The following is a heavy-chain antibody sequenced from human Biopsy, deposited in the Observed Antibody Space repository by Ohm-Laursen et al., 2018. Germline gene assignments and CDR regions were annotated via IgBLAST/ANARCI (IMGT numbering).Heavy chain of an antibody. D-gene: IGHD5-18*01. J-gene: IGHJ6*02. Sequence: RSLRLSCTASGFTFNNYGMQWVRQAPGKGLEWVAFIFYDGSNTYYADSVKGRFTISRDNSRDTLYLQISSLRAEDTAMYYCAKDRYNYTPIGGFSMDVWGQGTTVTVSS. CDR2: IFYDGSNT. CDR3: AKDRYNYTPIGGFSMDV. CDR1: GFTFNNYG. V-gene: IGHV3-30*18.